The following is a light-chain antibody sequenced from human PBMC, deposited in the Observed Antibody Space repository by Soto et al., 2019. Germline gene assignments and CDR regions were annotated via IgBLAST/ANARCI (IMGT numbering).Light chain of an antibody. CDR2: WAS. CDR3: QQHYSTPQT. V-gene: IGKV4-1*01. Sequence: DIVMTQSPDSLAVSLVERATINCKSSQSVLYSSNNKNYLAWYQQKPGQPPKLLIYWASTRESGVPDRFSGSGSGTDFTLTISSLQAEDVAAYYCQQHYSTPQTFGQGTKVEIK. CDR1: QSVLYSSNNKNY. J-gene: IGKJ1*01.